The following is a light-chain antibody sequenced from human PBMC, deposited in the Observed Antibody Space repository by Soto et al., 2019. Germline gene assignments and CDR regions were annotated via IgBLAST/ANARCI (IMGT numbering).Light chain of an antibody. CDR1: QDISNY. Sequence: DIPMTQSPSSLSASVGDRVTITCQASQDISNYLTWYQQKPGKAPKLLIYDASNLETGVPSRFSGSGSGTDFTFTISSLQPEDIATYYCQQYDNLPMYTFGQGTKLEIK. J-gene: IGKJ2*01. CDR3: QQYDNLPMYT. V-gene: IGKV1-33*01. CDR2: DAS.